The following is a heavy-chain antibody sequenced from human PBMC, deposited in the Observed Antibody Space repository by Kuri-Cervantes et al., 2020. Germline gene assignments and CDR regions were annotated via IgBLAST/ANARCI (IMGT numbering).Heavy chain of an antibody. V-gene: IGHV1-18*01. D-gene: IGHD1-26*01. CDR3: ARVGIVGARYYYGMDV. Sequence: ASVKVSCKASGYTFTSYGISWVRQAPGQGLEWMGWISAYNGNTNYAQKLQGRVTMTTDTSTSTAYMELRSLRSDDTAVYYRARVGIVGARYYYGMDVWGQGTTVTVS. J-gene: IGHJ6*02. CDR1: GYTFTSYG. CDR2: ISAYNGNT.